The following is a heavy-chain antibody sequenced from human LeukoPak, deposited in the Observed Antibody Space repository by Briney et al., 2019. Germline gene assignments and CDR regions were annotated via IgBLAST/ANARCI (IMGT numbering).Heavy chain of an antibody. J-gene: IGHJ4*02. Sequence: GGSLRLPCAASGFTFSSYAMHWVRQAPGKGLEWVAVISYDGSNKYYADSVKGRFTISRDNSKNTLYLQMNSLRAEDTAVYYCARALDRGCYFDYWGQETLVTVSS. D-gene: IGHD3-16*01. CDR3: ARALDRGCYFDY. CDR1: GFTFSSYA. V-gene: IGHV3-30-3*01. CDR2: ISYDGSNK.